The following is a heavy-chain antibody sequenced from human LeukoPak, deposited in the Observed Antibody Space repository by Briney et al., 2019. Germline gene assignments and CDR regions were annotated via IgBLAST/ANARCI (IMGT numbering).Heavy chain of an antibody. D-gene: IGHD2-2*01. CDR3: ARDHRGYQLPQLNYYYYMDV. CDR2: IKQDGSEK. J-gene: IGHJ6*03. Sequence: GGSLRLSCAASGFTFSNYGMNWIRQAPGKGLEWVANIKQDGSEKYYVDSVKGRFTISYDSAKNSLYLQMNSLRAEDTAVYYCARDHRGYQLPQLNYYYYMDVWGKGTTVTVSS. V-gene: IGHV3-7*01. CDR1: GFTFSNYG.